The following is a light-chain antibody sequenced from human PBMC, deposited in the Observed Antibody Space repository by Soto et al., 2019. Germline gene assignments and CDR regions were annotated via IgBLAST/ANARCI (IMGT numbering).Light chain of an antibody. CDR2: DVT. CDR3: SSYTGTSTQV. Sequence: QSALTQPASVSGSPGQSITISCTGSSSDVGPYDYVSWFQQHPGRAPTLLIYDVTYRPSGVSNRFSGAKSGSTASLTISGLRTEDEANYYCSSYTGTSTQVFGTGTKLTVL. CDR1: SSDVGPYDY. V-gene: IGLV2-14*03. J-gene: IGLJ1*01.